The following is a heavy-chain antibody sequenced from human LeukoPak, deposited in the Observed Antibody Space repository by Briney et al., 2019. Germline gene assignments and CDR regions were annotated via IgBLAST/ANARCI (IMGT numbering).Heavy chain of an antibody. D-gene: IGHD5-12*01. CDR3: ARDGYDNYFDY. V-gene: IGHV1-69*04. CDR1: GGTFSSYA. J-gene: IGHJ4*02. CDR2: IIPIFGIA. Sequence: GSSVKVSCKASGGTFSSYAISWVRQAPGQGLEWMGRIIPIFGIANYAQEFQGRVTITADKSTSTAYMELSSLRSEDTAVYYCARDGYDNYFDYWGQGTLVTVSS.